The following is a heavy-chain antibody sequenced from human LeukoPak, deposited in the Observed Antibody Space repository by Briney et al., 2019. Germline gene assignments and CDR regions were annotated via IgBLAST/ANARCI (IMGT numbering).Heavy chain of an antibody. CDR3: ARDYGSGSYFVY. J-gene: IGHJ4*02. CDR1: GGSSSGYY. CDR2: INQSGST. D-gene: IGHD3-10*01. V-gene: IGHV4-34*01. Sequence: SETLSLTCAVYGGSSSGYYWSWIRQPPGKGLEWIGEINQSGSTNQNPSLKSRVTISIDTSKNQFSLKLSSVTAADTAVYYCARDYGSGSYFVYWGQGTLVTVSS.